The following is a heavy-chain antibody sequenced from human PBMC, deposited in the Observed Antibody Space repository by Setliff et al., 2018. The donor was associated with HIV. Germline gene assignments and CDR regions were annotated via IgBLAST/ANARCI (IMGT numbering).Heavy chain of an antibody. CDR1: GFTFSDYS. Sequence: PGGSLRLSCAASGFTFSDYSMNWFRQTPGKGLEWVSFIHSSSSRIYYLDPVKGRFTISRDNAKNSLYLQMNSRRVDDTAVYYCARDSGTVVGATRPGYWGQGTLVTVSS. CDR3: ARDSGTVVGATRPGY. CDR2: IHSSSSRI. V-gene: IGHV3-48*04. J-gene: IGHJ4*02. D-gene: IGHD1-26*01.